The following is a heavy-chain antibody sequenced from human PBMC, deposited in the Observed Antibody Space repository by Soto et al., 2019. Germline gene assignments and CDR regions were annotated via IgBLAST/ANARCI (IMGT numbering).Heavy chain of an antibody. D-gene: IGHD2-2*01. Sequence: VKVSCKASGYTFTSYGISWVRQAPGQGLEWMGWISAYNGNTNYAQKLQGRVTMTTDTSTSTAYMELRSLRSDDTAVYYCARDLRVRYCSSTSCWNYYYYGMDVWGQGTTVTVSS. CDR3: ARDLRVRYCSSTSCWNYYYYGMDV. V-gene: IGHV1-18*01. CDR2: ISAYNGNT. J-gene: IGHJ6*02. CDR1: GYTFTSYG.